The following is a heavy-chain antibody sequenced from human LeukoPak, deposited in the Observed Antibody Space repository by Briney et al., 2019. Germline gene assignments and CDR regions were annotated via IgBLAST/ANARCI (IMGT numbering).Heavy chain of an antibody. Sequence: SETLSLTCTASGGSISSSSYYWGWIRQPPGKGLEWIGSIYYSGSTYYNPSLKSRVTISVDTSKNQFSLKLSSVTAADTAVYYCARCSSGYYDGFDIWGQGTMVTVSS. J-gene: IGHJ3*02. CDR2: IYYSGST. V-gene: IGHV4-39*01. CDR3: ARCSSGYYDGFDI. CDR1: GGSISSSSYY. D-gene: IGHD3-22*01.